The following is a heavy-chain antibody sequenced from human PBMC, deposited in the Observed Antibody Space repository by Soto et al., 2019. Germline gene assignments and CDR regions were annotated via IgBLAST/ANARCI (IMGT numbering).Heavy chain of an antibody. CDR2: ISGSGGST. V-gene: IGHV3-23*01. CDR3: AKDHRACGSCYRY. D-gene: IGHD2-15*01. J-gene: IGHJ4*02. Sequence: GPGWVSAISGSGGSTYYADSVKGRFTISRDNSKNTLYLQMNSLRAEDTAVYYCAKDHRACGSCYRYWGKGTLVTVYS.